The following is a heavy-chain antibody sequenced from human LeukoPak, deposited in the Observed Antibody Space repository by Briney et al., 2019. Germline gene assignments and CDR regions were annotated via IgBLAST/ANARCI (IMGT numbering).Heavy chain of an antibody. V-gene: IGHV3-72*01. D-gene: IGHD4-23*01. CDR1: EFTFSDYI. J-gene: IGHJ3*02. CDR2: IRRGTNSYTT. Sequence: GGSLRLSCAASEFTFSDYILDWVRQAPGKGLEWVGRIRRGTNSYTTEHAASVKGRFIISRDDSKNSLYLHMNSLKTEDTAVYYCTRDGGEGGNSAFDIWGQGIMVTVSS. CDR3: TRDGGEGGNSAFDI.